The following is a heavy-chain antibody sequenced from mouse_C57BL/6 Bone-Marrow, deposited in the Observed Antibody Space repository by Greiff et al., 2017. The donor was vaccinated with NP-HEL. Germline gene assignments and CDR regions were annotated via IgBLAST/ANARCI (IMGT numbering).Heavy chain of an antibody. CDR3: ARDPDYDGAWFAY. Sequence: QVHVKQSGAELAKPGASVKLSCKASGYTFTSYWMHWVKQRPGQGLEWIGYINPSSGYTKYNQKFKDKATLTADKSSSTAYMQLSSLTYEDSAVYYCARDPDYDGAWFAYWGQGTLVTVSA. V-gene: IGHV1-7*01. CDR1: GYTFTSYW. CDR2: INPSSGYT. J-gene: IGHJ3*01. D-gene: IGHD2-4*01.